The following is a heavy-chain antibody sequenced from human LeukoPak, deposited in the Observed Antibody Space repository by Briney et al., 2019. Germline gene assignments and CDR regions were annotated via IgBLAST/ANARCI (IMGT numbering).Heavy chain of an antibody. V-gene: IGHV3-23*01. CDR1: GFTFNNYA. Sequence: GGSLRLSCAASGFTFNNYALSWVRQAPGKGLEWVSAIHKTGDYTYYTDSVKGRFTISRDNSKNMLYLEMNSLSAEDTAVYYCAKINREGATTGPGGPGNFDYWGQGTLVTVSS. CDR2: IHKTGDYT. J-gene: IGHJ4*02. D-gene: IGHD1-26*01. CDR3: AKINREGATTGPGGPGNFDY.